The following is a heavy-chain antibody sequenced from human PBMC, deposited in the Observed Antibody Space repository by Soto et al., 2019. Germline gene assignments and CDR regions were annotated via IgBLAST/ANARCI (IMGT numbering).Heavy chain of an antibody. V-gene: IGHV3-30-3*01. J-gene: IGHJ4*02. CDR1: GFTFSSYP. Sequence: QVQLVESGGGVVQPGRSLRLSCAASGFTFSSYPMNWVRQAPGKGLEWVAVIFYDGNNKYYADSVKGRFTISRDNSKNTLYLQMHSLRTEDTAVYYCARDIGSRTYGTLGYWGQGTLVPVSS. D-gene: IGHD1-26*01. CDR2: IFYDGNNK. CDR3: ARDIGSRTYGTLGY.